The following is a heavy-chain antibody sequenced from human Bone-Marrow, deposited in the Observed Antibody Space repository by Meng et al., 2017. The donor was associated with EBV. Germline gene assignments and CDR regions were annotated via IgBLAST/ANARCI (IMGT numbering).Heavy chain of an antibody. CDR2: IFYGGST. CDR1: GGAIRSSNW. CDR3: AAGFRELVRSRDY. Sequence: QGRLQESGPRLGKPSGTLSPTCVVAGGAIRSSNWWSWVRQPPGKGLEWIGEIFYGGSTNYNPSLESRVTISVDKSKNQFSLKLSSVTAADTAVYYCAAGFRELVRSRDYWGQGTLVTVSS. J-gene: IGHJ4*02. V-gene: IGHV4-4*02. D-gene: IGHD3-10*01.